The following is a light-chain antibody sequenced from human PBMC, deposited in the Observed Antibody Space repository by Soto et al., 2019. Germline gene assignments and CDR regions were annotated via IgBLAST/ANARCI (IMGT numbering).Light chain of an antibody. CDR1: QRISST. V-gene: IGKV3-15*01. CDR2: GAS. Sequence: EIVLTQSPASLSVSPGERVTLSCRASQRISSTLAWYQQKPGQPPRLLIYGASTRATGIPARFSGSGSGTEFTLTISSLQSEDVAVYYCQQYYNWPPLTFGGGTKVEIK. J-gene: IGKJ4*01. CDR3: QQYYNWPPLT.